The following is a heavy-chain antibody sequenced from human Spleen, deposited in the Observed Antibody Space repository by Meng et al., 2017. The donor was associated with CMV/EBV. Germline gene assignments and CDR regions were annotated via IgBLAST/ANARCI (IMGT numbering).Heavy chain of an antibody. D-gene: IGHD2-2*01. CDR1: GYTFISYG. J-gene: IGHJ4*03. V-gene: IGHV1-18*01. CDR3: ARDLGSSWADY. Sequence: ASVKVSCKASGYTFISYGISWVRQAPGQGLEWMGWIIPYNGNTNYAQKFQGRVTMATDTSTSTTYMELRSLTSDDTAVYYCARDLGSSWADYWGPGTTVTVSS. CDR2: IIPYNGNT.